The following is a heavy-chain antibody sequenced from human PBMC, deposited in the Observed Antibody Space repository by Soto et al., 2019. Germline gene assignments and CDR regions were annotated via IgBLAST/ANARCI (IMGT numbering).Heavy chain of an antibody. J-gene: IGHJ3*01. CDR3: ASERTFYDCGSYALAYGAFVV. CDR1: GYTFTGYH. Sequence: ASVKVSCKASGYTFTGYHMHWVRQAPGQGLEWMGWINPNSGGTNYAQKFQGRVTITTDTSMSTAYMEVSRLRSDDTAVYYCASERTFYDCGSYALAYGAFVVWGQGTMVTVSS. CDR2: INPNSGGT. V-gene: IGHV1-2*02. D-gene: IGHD2-21*01.